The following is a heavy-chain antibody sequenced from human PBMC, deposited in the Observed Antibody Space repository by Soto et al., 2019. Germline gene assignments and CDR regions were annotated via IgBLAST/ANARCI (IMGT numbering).Heavy chain of an antibody. J-gene: IGHJ4*02. Sequence: GASVKVSCKASGYTFTSYDISWVRQAPGQGLEWMSWISAYNGDTNYAQKVQGRVTMTTDTSTSTAFMELRSLRFDDTAVYYCVRDPDGHIDFDYWGQGNLVTVSS. CDR2: ISAYNGDT. V-gene: IGHV1-18*01. CDR3: VRDPDGHIDFDY. CDR1: GYTFTSYD.